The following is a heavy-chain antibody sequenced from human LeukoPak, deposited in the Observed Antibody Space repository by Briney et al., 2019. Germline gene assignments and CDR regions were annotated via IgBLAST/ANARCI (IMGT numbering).Heavy chain of an antibody. D-gene: IGHD5-18*01. V-gene: IGHV3-74*01. J-gene: IGHJ6*02. CDR3: GREDRFGYNYAYGLDV. CDR2: IDSDGSDT. CDR1: GITLSSYA. Sequence: GGSLRLACVASGITLSSYAMSWVRQAPGKGLMWVSRIDSDGSDTTYADSVKGRFTISKDSAKNTLYLEMNSLRAEDTAVYYCGREDRFGYNYAYGLDVWGQGTTVTVSS.